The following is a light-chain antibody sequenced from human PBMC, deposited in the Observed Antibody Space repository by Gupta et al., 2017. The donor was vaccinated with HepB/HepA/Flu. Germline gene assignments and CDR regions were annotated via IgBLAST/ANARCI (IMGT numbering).Light chain of an antibody. CDR1: HSVNRR. Sequence: EIVMTQSPATLSVSPGERVTLSCRASHSVNRRLAWYQQKPGQAPRLLIYGSSVRATGVPTRFSASGSETEFTLAISSLQSRDFAVYYCQQYNDWPLTFGGGTKVEI. J-gene: IGKJ4*01. CDR3: QQYNDWPLT. CDR2: GSS. V-gene: IGKV3-15*01.